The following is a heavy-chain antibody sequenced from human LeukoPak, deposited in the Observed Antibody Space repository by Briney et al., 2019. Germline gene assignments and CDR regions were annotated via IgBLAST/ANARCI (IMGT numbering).Heavy chain of an antibody. V-gene: IGHV1-2*02. CDR1: GYRFTAYP. Sequence: GASVKVSCKTSGYRFTAYPLHWVRQAPGQGLEWLGWMNPHSGETNNAQKFQGRVTMTRDTSISVAYMQLSSLSSDDTAVYYCARGMDAEAFQNWGQGTLVTVSS. D-gene: IGHD2-2*03. CDR2: MNPHSGET. CDR3: ARGMDAEAFQN. J-gene: IGHJ1*01.